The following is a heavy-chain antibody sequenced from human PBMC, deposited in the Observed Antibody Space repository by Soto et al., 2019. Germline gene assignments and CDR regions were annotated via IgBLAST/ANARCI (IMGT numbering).Heavy chain of an antibody. CDR2: INHSGST. Sequence: PSETLSLTCAVYGGSFSGYYWSWIRQPPGKGLEWIGEINHSGSTNYNPSLKSRVAVSVDTSKNQFSLKVTSVTATDTAVYYCARHKDTSSRYLLPDFWGQGTLVTVSS. CDR3: ARHKDTSSRYLLPDF. V-gene: IGHV4-34*01. CDR1: GGSFSGYY. J-gene: IGHJ4*02. D-gene: IGHD6-13*01.